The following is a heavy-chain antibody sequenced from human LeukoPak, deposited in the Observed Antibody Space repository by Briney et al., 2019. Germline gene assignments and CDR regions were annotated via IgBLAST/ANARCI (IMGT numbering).Heavy chain of an antibody. CDR2: IHPGDSDT. V-gene: IGHV5-51*01. D-gene: IGHD6-19*01. Sequence: GESLKISCKGSGYSFTSYWIGWVRQMPGKGLEWMGIIHPGDSDTRYSPSFQGQVTISADKSISTAYLQWSSLKASDTAMYYCARRGPSSGRDNWFDPWGQGTLVTVSS. CDR1: GYSFTSYW. J-gene: IGHJ5*02. CDR3: ARRGPSSGRDNWFDP.